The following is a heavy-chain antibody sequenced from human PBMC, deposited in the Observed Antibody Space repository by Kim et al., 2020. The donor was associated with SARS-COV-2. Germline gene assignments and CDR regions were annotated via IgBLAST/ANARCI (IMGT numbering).Heavy chain of an antibody. D-gene: IGHD2-15*01. Sequence: GGSLRLSCAASGFTFSSYGMHWVRQAPGKGLEWVAVIWYDGSNKYYADSVKGRFTISRDNSKNTLYLQMNSLRAEDTAVYYCAGDPRVVVVAMKQWLVTRYYYYGMDVWGQGTTVTVSS. CDR1: GFTFSSYG. J-gene: IGHJ6*02. CDR3: AGDPRVVVVAMKQWLVTRYYYYGMDV. V-gene: IGHV3-33*01. CDR2: IWYDGSNK.